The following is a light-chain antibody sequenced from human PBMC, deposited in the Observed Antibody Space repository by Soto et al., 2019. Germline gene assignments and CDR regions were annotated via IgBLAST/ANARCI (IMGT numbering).Light chain of an antibody. CDR2: GNS. Sequence: QSVLTQPPSVSGAPGQRVTISCTGSSSNIGAGYDVHWYQQLPGTAPKLLIYGNSNRPSGVPDRFSGSKSGTSASLAITGLQAEDEADYYCQFYDSSLSGGAFGTGTKVTVL. CDR3: QFYDSSLSGGA. V-gene: IGLV1-40*01. CDR1: SSNIGAGYD. J-gene: IGLJ1*01.